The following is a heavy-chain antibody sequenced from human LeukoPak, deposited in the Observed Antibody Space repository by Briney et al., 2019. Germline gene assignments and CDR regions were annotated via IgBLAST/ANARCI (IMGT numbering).Heavy chain of an antibody. Sequence: GGSLRLSCAASGFTVSSNYMSWVRQAPGKGLEWVSVIYSGGSTYYADSVKGRFTISRDNSKNTLYLQMNSPRAGDTAVYYCARDPAAAGFFDIWGQGTMVTVSS. CDR3: ARDPAAAGFFDI. V-gene: IGHV3-53*01. J-gene: IGHJ3*02. D-gene: IGHD6-13*01. CDR1: GFTVSSNY. CDR2: IYSGGST.